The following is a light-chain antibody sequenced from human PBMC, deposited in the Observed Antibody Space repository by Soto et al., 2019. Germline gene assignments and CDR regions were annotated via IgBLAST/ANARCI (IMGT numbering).Light chain of an antibody. Sequence: EIVMTQSPATLSVSPGERATLCCRASQSVSSNLAWYQQKPGQAPRLLIYGASTRATGIPARFSGSGSETEFTLTISSLQSEDFAVYYCQQYNNWPRTFGQGTKVDI. CDR2: GAS. CDR1: QSVSSN. CDR3: QQYNNWPRT. J-gene: IGKJ1*01. V-gene: IGKV3-15*01.